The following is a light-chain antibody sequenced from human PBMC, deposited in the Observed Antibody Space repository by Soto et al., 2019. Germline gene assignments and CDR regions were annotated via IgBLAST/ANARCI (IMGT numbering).Light chain of an antibody. CDR1: TGAVTSGYY. V-gene: IGLV7-43*01. J-gene: IGLJ2*01. Sequence: QSVLTQDPSLTVSPGGTVTLTCASSTGAVTSGYYPNWFQQKPGQAPRALIYSTIHKHSWTPARFSGSLLGGKAALTLSGVQPEDEAEYYCLLYFGGAHVVFGGGTKVTVL. CDR2: STI. CDR3: LLYFGGAHVV.